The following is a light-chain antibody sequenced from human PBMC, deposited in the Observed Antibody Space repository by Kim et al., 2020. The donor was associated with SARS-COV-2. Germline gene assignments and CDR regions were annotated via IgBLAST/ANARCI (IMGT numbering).Light chain of an antibody. J-gene: IGKJ2*01. V-gene: IGKV1-39*01. CDR3: QQSFSIPYT. CDR1: QSIVTY. CDR2: AAS. Sequence: SVSVGDRVTCTCRSSQSIVTYLNWYQQRPGKAPKLLIYAASTLQSGVPSSFSGAGSGPQFTLSISSLQPEDFATYYCQQSFSIPYTFGQGTKLEI.